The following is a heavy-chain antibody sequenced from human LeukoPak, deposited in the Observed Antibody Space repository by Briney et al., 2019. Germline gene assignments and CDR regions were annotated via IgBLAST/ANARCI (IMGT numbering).Heavy chain of an antibody. CDR1: GYTFTSYG. J-gene: IGHJ4*02. Sequence: ASVKVSCKASGYTFTSYGISWVRQAPGQGLEWMGGIIPIFGTTNYAQKFQGRVTITADKSTSTAYMELSSLRSEDTAVYYCARSSIIAAAGPYYFDYWGQGTLVTVSS. V-gene: IGHV1-69*06. CDR3: ARSSIIAAAGPYYFDY. D-gene: IGHD6-13*01. CDR2: IIPIFGTT.